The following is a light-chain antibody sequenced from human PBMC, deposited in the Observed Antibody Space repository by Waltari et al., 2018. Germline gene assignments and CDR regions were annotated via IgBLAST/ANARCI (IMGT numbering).Light chain of an antibody. CDR2: VNSDGSH. Sequence: QLLLTQSPSASASLGASVQLTCTLSSGHSNNIIAWLQQQPGKGPRYLMRVNSDGSHSKGDEIPDRFSGSSSGAERYLTISSVQSEDEADYYCETGGHGTWVFGGGTKLTVL. J-gene: IGLJ3*02. CDR3: ETGGHGTWV. CDR1: SGHSNNI. V-gene: IGLV4-69*01.